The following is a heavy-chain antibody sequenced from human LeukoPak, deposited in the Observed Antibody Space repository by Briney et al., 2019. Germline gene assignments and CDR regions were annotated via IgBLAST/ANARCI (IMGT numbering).Heavy chain of an antibody. V-gene: IGHV3-23*01. CDR1: GFTFSSYA. CDR2: ISGSGGST. Sequence: GGSLRLSCAASGFTFSSYAMSWVRQAPGKGLEWVSAISGSGGSTYYADSVKGRFTISRDNSKNTLYLQMNSLRAEDTAVYYCAKRSIAPLYYYGMDVWGQGTTVTVSS. J-gene: IGHJ6*02. D-gene: IGHD6-6*01. CDR3: AKRSIAPLYYYGMDV.